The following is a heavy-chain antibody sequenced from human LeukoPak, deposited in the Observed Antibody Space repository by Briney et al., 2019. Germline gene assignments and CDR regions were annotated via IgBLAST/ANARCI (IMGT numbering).Heavy chain of an antibody. CDR3: ARAVGTHFQP. D-gene: IGHD1-26*01. Sequence: PSQTLSLTCTVSGGSMRSGGKYWTWIRQYPGRGLEGFGYIYKSGSTYYTLSLRSQVTISVDTSKNQFSLQLRSVTAADTAVYYCARAVGTHFQPWGPGTLVTVSS. V-gene: IGHV4-31*01. CDR1: GGSMRSGGKY. CDR2: IYKSGST. J-gene: IGHJ1*01.